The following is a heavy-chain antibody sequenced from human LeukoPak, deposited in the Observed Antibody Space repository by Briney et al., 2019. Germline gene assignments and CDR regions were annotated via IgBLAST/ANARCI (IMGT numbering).Heavy chain of an antibody. CDR2: IIPIFGTA. D-gene: IGHD5-12*01. V-gene: IGHV1-69*13. Sequence: SVKVSCKASGGTFSSYAISWVRQAPGQGLEWMGGIIPIFGTANYAQKFQGRVTITADGSTSTAYMELSSLRSEDTAVYYCASGVVAKSGDYYGMDVWGQGTTVTVSS. CDR3: ASGVVAKSGDYYGMDV. J-gene: IGHJ6*02. CDR1: GGTFSSYA.